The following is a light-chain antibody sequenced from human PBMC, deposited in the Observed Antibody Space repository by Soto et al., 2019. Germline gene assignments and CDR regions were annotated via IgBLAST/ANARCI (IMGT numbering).Light chain of an antibody. CDR3: SSYTSSTTHV. CDR1: SSDVGGYNY. V-gene: IGLV2-14*01. J-gene: IGLJ1*01. CDR2: DVR. Sequence: QSVLTQPASVSGSPGQSITISCTGTSSDVGGYNYVSWYQQQPSKAPKIKIYDVRKRPSGVSNRFSGSKSGKTASLTISGLQAEDEADYYCSSYTSSTTHVFGTGTKVTVL.